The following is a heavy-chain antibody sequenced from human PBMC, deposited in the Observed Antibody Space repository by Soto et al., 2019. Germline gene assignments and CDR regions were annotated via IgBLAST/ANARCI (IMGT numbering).Heavy chain of an antibody. D-gene: IGHD2-21*01. J-gene: IGHJ3*02. V-gene: IGHV1-18*01. CDR1: GYTFTSYG. CDR3: ARVSDCGGACSHYAFDI. CDR2: ISADNGNT. Sequence: QVQLVQSGAEVKKPGASVKVSCKASGYTFTSYGISWVRQAPGQGLGGMGWISADNGNTNYAQKLQGRDTMTTDTSTSTAYLELRSLRSHDTAVYYCARVSDCGGACSHYAFDIWGQGTMVTVSS.